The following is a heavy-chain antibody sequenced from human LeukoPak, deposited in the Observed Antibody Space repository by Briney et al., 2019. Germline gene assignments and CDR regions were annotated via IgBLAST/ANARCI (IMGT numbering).Heavy chain of an antibody. CDR2: INHSGST. V-gene: IGHV4-34*01. D-gene: IGHD6-13*01. CDR3: ARGQKPGIAAAVSTWFDS. J-gene: IGHJ5*01. CDR1: GGSFSGYY. Sequence: SETLSLTCAVYGGSFSGYYWSWIRQPPGKGLEWIGEINHSGSTNYNPSLKSRVTISVDTSKNQFSLKLSSVTAADTAVYYCARGQKPGIAAAVSTWFDSWGQGTLVTVSS.